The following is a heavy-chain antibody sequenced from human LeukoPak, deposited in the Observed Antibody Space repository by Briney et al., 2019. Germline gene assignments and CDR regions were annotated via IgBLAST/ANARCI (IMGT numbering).Heavy chain of an antibody. CDR3: ARGGYGDYRWLTYYFDY. D-gene: IGHD4-17*01. CDR2: IYYSGST. Sequence: SETLSLTCTVSGGSISSSSYYWGWIRQSPGKGLEWIGSIYYSGSTYYNPSLKSRVTISVDTSKNQFSLKLSSVTAADTAVYYCARGGYGDYRWLTYYFDYWGQGTLVTVSS. CDR1: GGSISSSSYY. J-gene: IGHJ4*02. V-gene: IGHV4-39*07.